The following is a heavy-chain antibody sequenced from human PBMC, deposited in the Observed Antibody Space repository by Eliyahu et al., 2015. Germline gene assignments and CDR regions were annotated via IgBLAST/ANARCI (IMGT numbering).Heavy chain of an antibody. D-gene: IGHD6-13*01. Sequence: QVQLVESGGGVVQPGRSLRLSCAASGXTFSSYGMPWVRQAPGKGLEWVAVISYDGSNKYYADSVKGRFTISRDNSKNTLYLQMNSLRAEDTAVYYCAKDIQSYSSSWYSVGPWGQGTLVTVSS. V-gene: IGHV3-30*18. J-gene: IGHJ5*02. CDR3: AKDIQSYSSSWYSVGP. CDR2: ISYDGSNK. CDR1: GXTFSSYG.